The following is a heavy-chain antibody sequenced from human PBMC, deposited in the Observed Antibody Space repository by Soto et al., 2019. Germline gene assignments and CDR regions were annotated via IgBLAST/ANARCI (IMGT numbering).Heavy chain of an antibody. CDR2: IYYSGST. CDR1: GGSISSGGYY. J-gene: IGHJ3*02. V-gene: IGHV4-31*03. Sequence: LSLTCTVSGGSISSGGYYWSWIRQHPGKGLEWIGYIYYSGSTYYNPSLKSRVTISVDTSKNQFSLKLSSVTAADTAVYYCASGXRFLECLFQSGGAAFDIWGQGTMVTVSS. D-gene: IGHD3-3*01. CDR3: ASGXRFLECLFQSGGAAFDI.